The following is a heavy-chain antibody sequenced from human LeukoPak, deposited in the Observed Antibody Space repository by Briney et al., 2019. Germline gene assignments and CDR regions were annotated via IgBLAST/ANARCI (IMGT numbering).Heavy chain of an antibody. CDR2: ISGSSSYI. V-gene: IGHV3-21*04. J-gene: IGHJ5*02. CDR1: GFTFSSYN. D-gene: IGHD6-6*01. Sequence: PGGSLRLSCAASGFTFSSYNMNWVRQAPGKGLEWVSSISGSSSYIYYADSVKGRFTISRDNSKNTLYLQMNSLRAEDTAVYYCAKDRAYSSSSGWFDPWGQGTLVTVSS. CDR3: AKDRAYSSSSGWFDP.